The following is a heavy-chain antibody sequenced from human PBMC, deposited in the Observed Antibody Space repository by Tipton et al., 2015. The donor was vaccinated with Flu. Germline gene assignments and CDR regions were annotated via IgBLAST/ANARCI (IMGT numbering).Heavy chain of an antibody. CDR2: ISAYNGNT. CDR3: ARDRHPLYCSSTSCPEAFDI. D-gene: IGHD2-2*01. J-gene: IGHJ3*02. CDR1: GYTFTSYG. Sequence: QLVQSGAEVKKPGAPVKVSCKASGYTFTSYGISWVRQAPGQGLEWMGWISAYNGNTNYAQKLQGRVTMTTDTSTSTAYMELRSLRSDDTAVYYCARDRHPLYCSSTSCPEAFDIWGQGTMVTVSS. V-gene: IGHV1-18*04.